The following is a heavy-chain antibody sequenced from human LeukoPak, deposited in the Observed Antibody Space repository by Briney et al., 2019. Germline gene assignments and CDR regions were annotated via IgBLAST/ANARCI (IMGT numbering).Heavy chain of an antibody. CDR2: IFLSGST. J-gene: IGHJ4*02. V-gene: IGHV4-61*02. Sequence: SETLSLTCSVSGGSISSGSYYWSWIRQPAGKGLEWIARIFLSGSTNYNPSLKSRFTMSIATSKNQFTLSLRSVTAADTAVYYCARENYYDTSDWGQGTLVTVSS. D-gene: IGHD3-22*01. CDR3: ARENYYDTSD. CDR1: GGSISSGSYY.